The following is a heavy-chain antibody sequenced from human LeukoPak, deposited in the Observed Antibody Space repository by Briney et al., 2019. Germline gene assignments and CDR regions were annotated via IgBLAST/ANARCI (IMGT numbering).Heavy chain of an antibody. CDR1: GYTFTGYY. Sequence: ASVKVSCKASGYTFTGYYMHWVRQAPGQGLEWMGWINPNSGGTNYAQKFQGRVTMTRDTSISTAYMELSRLRSDDTAVYYCARASYYYGSGSPSGFWGQGTLVTVSS. CDR2: INPNSGGT. CDR3: ARASYYYGSGSPSGF. J-gene: IGHJ4*02. V-gene: IGHV1-2*02. D-gene: IGHD3-10*01.